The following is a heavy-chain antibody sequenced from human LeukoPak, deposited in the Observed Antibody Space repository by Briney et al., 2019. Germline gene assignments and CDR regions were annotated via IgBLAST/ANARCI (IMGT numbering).Heavy chain of an antibody. CDR2: IYFIRST. V-gene: IGHV4-59*01. J-gene: IGHJ4*02. CDR1: GGSISSYY. D-gene: IGHD1-26*01. Sequence: PSETLSLTCTVSGGSISSYYWSWLRQPPGKGLEWIGYIYFIRSTNYNPSLKSRVTISIDTSKNQFSLKLTSVTAADTAVYYCASTLGIVGATPFDYWGQGTLVTVSS. CDR3: ASTLGIVGATPFDY.